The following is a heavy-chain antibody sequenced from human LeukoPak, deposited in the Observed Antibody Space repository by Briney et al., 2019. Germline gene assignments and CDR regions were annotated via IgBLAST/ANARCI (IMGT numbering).Heavy chain of an antibody. CDR3: ARGGYNWNY. J-gene: IGHJ4*02. D-gene: IGHD1-20*01. CDR2: INHSGST. V-gene: IGHV4-39*07. Sequence: PSETLSLTCTVSGGSISSSSYYWGWIRQPPGKGLEWIGEINHSGSTNYNPSLKSRVTISVDTSKNPFSLKLSSVTAADTAVYYCARGGYNWNYWGQGTLVTVSS. CDR1: GGSISSSSYY.